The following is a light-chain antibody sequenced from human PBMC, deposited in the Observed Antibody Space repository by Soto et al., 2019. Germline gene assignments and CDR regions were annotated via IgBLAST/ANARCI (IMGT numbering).Light chain of an antibody. Sequence: QSVLTQPASVSGSPGKSITISCTGTSSDVGDYNFVSWYQQHPGKAPKLIIFEVRIRPSGVSDRFSGSKSGNTASLTISWLQAEDEADYYCRSYTGIRYLYVFGTANKGTVL. J-gene: IGLJ1*01. CDR1: SSDVGDYNF. CDR3: RSYTGIRYLYV. V-gene: IGLV2-14*01. CDR2: EVR.